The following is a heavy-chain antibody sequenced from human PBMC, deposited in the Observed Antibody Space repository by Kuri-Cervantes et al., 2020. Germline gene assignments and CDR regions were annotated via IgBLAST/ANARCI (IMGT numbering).Heavy chain of an antibody. CDR1: GFSFNNYA. Sequence: GGSLRLSCAASGFSFNNYAMNWVRQASGKGLEWLSGISHSGDSTYYAGSVKGQFTISRDSSKNTLYVQMNGLRAEDTAVYYCAKHRATVTPDEAVDIWGQGTKVTVSS. D-gene: IGHD4-17*01. J-gene: IGHJ3*02. CDR3: AKHRATVTPDEAVDI. CDR2: ISHSGDST. V-gene: IGHV3-23*01.